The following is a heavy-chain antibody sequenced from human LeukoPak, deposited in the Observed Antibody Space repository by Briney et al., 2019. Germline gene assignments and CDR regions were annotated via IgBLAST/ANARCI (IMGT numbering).Heavy chain of an antibody. CDR1: GFTFSSYS. D-gene: IGHD2-2*01. Sequence: PGGSLRLSCAASGFTFSSYSMNWVRQAPGKGLEWVSSISSSSSYIYYADSVKGRFTISRDNAKNSLYLQMNSLRAEDTAVYYCARDGSYCSSTSCYAGDVDYWGQGTLVTVSS. V-gene: IGHV3-21*01. CDR2: ISSSSSYI. CDR3: ARDGSYCSSTSCYAGDVDY. J-gene: IGHJ4*02.